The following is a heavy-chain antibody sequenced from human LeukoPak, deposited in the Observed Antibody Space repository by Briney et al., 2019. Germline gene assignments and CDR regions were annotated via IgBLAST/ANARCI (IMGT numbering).Heavy chain of an antibody. CDR1: GFTFSSYA. CDR2: IDTRGAT. CDR3: AKKATVNTPGNFFYF. J-gene: IGHJ4*03. Sequence: GGSLRLSCAASGFTFSSYAMTWVRQGPGKGLEWVSTIDTRGATFCADSVKGRFTISRDNSKNTLYLQMNSLRDEDTALYYCAKKATVNTPGNFFYFLGRGTPVP. D-gene: IGHD4-17*01. V-gene: IGHV3-23*01.